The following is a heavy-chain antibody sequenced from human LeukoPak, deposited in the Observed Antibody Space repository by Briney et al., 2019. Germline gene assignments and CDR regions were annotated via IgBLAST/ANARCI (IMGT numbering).Heavy chain of an antibody. CDR1: GYTFTGYY. CDR2: INPNSGGT. J-gene: IGHJ4*02. V-gene: IGHV1-2*02. D-gene: IGHD6-13*01. CDR3: ASSSSWYRVYYFDY. Sequence: ASVKVSCKASGYTFTGYYMHWVRQAPGQGLEWMGWINPNSGGTNYAQKFQGRVTMTRDTSISTAYMELSRLRSDDTAVYYCASSSSWYRVYYFDYWGQGTLVTVSS.